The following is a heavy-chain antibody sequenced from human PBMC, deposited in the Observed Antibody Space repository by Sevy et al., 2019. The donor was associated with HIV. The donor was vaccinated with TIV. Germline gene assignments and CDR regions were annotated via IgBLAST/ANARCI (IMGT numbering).Heavy chain of an antibody. CDR3: ATTKDYYESSGYPFDS. J-gene: IGHJ4*02. V-gene: IGHV1-24*01. CDR2: FDPEDGET. CDR1: GYTLTQLS. D-gene: IGHD3-22*01. Sequence: ASVKVSCKVSGYTLTQLSMNWVRQAPGKGLEWMGSFDPEDGETIYAQKFQGRVTMTEDRSTETAYMNLSSLRSEDTAVYYCATTKDYYESSGYPFDSWGQGPLFTVSS.